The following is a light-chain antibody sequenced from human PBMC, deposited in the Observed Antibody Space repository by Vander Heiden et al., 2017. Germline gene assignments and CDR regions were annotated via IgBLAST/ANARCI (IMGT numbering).Light chain of an antibody. J-gene: IGKJ1*01. V-gene: IGKV1-9*01. CDR3: QQQAT. CDR2: AAA. Sequence: IQLTQSPSPLSASVVDSVTITCPARQGISSYLAWYQQKPGKAPKLLIYAAATLQSGIQSRFSGSASGTDFTLTISSMQPEDFATYYCQQQATFGQGTKVEIK. CDR1: QGISSY.